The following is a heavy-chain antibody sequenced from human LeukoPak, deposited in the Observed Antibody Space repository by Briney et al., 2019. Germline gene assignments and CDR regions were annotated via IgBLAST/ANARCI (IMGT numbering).Heavy chain of an antibody. CDR3: ARDGHLSYQSIWMFPDY. CDR1: GFTFTDYY. CDR2: INPNSGGT. J-gene: IGHJ4*02. V-gene: IGHV1-2*02. D-gene: IGHD1-1*01. Sequence: ASVKVSCKASGFTFTDYYMHWVRQAPGQGLEWMGWINPNSGGTNYAQKFQGTVTMTRDTSISTAYMELSRLRFDDTAVYYCARDGHLSYQSIWMFPDYWGQGTRVTVSS.